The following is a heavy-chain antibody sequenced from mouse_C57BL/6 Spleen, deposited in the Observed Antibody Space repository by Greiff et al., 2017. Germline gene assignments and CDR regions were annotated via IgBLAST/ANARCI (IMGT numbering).Heavy chain of an antibody. CDR2: INYDGSST. Sequence: EVHLVESEGGLVQPGSSMKLSCTASGFTFSDYYMAWVRQVPEKGLEWVANINYDGSSTYYLDSLKSRFIISRDNAKNILYLQMSSLKSEDTATYYCARYDPIYAMDYWGQGTSVTVSS. V-gene: IGHV5-16*01. D-gene: IGHD2-3*01. CDR1: GFTFSDYY. J-gene: IGHJ4*01. CDR3: ARYDPIYAMDY.